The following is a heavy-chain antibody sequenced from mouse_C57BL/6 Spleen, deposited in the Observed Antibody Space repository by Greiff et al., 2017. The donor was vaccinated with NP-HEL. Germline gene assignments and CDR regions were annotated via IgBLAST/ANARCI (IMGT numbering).Heavy chain of an antibody. V-gene: IGHV5-4*01. CDR1: GFTFSSYA. J-gene: IGHJ2*01. D-gene: IGHD4-1*01. Sequence: EVKLVESGGGLVKPGGSLKLSCAASGFTFSSYAMSWVRQTPEKRLEWVATISDGGSYTYYPDNVKGRFTISRDNAKNNLYLQMSHLKSEDTAMYYCARDDWAYYFDYWGQGTTLTVSS. CDR3: ARDDWAYYFDY. CDR2: ISDGGSYT.